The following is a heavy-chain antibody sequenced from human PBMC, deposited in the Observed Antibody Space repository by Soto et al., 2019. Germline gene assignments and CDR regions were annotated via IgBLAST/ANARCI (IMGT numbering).Heavy chain of an antibody. Sequence: GGSLRLSCAASGFTFSSYAMSWVRQAPGKGLEWVSAISGSGGSTYYADSVKGRFTISGDNSKNTLYLQMNSLRAEDTAVYYCAKDRVYSGYDDYYYYYGMDVWGQGTTVTVSS. V-gene: IGHV3-23*01. CDR2: ISGSGGST. J-gene: IGHJ6*02. D-gene: IGHD5-12*01. CDR3: AKDRVYSGYDDYYYYYGMDV. CDR1: GFTFSSYA.